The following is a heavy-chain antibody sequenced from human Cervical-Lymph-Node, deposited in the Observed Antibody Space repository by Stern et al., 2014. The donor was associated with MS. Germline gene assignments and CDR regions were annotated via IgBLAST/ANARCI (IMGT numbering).Heavy chain of an antibody. Sequence: VQLVQSGGGLVQPGRSLRLSCVASGFTFDGYAMHWVRQVPGQGLEWVSGVSWNNGSRNYADSVKGRFTISRDNAKNSLYLQMHSLRAEDTALYYCAKTLTRSYHDPFDMWGQGTMVIVSS. J-gene: IGHJ3*02. D-gene: IGHD3-16*02. V-gene: IGHV3-9*01. CDR2: VSWNNGSR. CDR1: GFTFDGYA. CDR3: AKTLTRSYHDPFDM.